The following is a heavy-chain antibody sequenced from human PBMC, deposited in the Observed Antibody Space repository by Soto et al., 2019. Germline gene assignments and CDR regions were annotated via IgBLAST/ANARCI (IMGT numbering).Heavy chain of an antibody. J-gene: IGHJ4*02. CDR2: INPDGSVG. CDR3: AGWGGHDYNY. CDR1: GFTFSTYW. V-gene: IGHV3-7*03. Sequence: EVQLLGSGGGLVHPGGSLRLSCVASGFTFSTYWMNWVRQAPGMGLEGVANINPDGSVGTYVDSVKGRFTTSRDNPKNPLYLQMNSLGADDTAVYFCAGWGGHDYNYWGQGILVTVSS. D-gene: IGHD3-16*01.